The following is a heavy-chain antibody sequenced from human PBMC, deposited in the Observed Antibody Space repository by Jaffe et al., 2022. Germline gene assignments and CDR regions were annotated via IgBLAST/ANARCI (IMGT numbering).Heavy chain of an antibody. V-gene: IGHV3-23*01. J-gene: IGHJ4*02. CDR2: ISRSSDST. CDR1: GFSFSSQP. D-gene: IGHD6-19*01. Sequence: EVQLLESGGGLVQPGGSLRLSCAASGFSFSSQPMSWVRQAPGKGLEWVSAISRSSDSTYYADSVKGRFTISRDNSKNTLYLQMNSLRPEDTAVYFCATDQVADTTRRYLEYWGQGTLVSVSS. CDR3: ATDQVADTTRRYLEY.